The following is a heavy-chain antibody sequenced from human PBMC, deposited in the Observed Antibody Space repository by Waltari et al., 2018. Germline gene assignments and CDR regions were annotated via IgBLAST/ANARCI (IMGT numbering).Heavy chain of an antibody. Sequence: QVQLQESGPGLVKPSETLSLTCAVSGYSISSGYYWGWIRQPPGKGLEWLGSSYHSGSTYYNPSLKSRVTISVDTSRNQFSLKLSSVTAADTAVYYCARDLRGKFDYWGQGTLVTVSS. J-gene: IGHJ4*02. CDR3: ARDLRGKFDY. CDR2: SYHSGST. CDR1: GYSISSGYY. V-gene: IGHV4-38-2*02. D-gene: IGHD1-26*01.